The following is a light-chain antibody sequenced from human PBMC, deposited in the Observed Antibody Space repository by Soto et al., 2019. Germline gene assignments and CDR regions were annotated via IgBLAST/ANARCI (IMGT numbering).Light chain of an antibody. J-gene: IGKJ3*01. V-gene: IGKV3-15*01. Sequence: IVMTQSPFTLSVSPGESATLSCRASQRVXSNFVWYQQKPGQAPRLLXDCASTMAAGSPARLSGSGSGTEFTLTINSLDPEDFAVYYCQQRSNGPGTFGPGTKVDIK. CDR2: CAS. CDR1: QRVXSN. CDR3: QQRSNGPGT.